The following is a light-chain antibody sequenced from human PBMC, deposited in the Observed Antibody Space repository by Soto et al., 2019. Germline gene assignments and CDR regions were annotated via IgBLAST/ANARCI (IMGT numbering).Light chain of an antibody. CDR3: QQTNSLPLT. CDR1: QGIDNW. V-gene: IGKV1-12*01. J-gene: IGKJ4*01. CDR2: GAS. Sequence: DIQMTQSPSSVSASVGDRVTISCRASQGIDNWLAWYQKKPGKAPKLLIYGASHLQFGVPSRFSGSGSGTDFTLTISSLQPEDFATYFCQQTNSLPLTFGGGTKVHIK.